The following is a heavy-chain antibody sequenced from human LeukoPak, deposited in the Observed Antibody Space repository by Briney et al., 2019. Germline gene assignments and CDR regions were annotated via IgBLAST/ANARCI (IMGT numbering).Heavy chain of an antibody. V-gene: IGHV3-23*01. CDR3: AKNNSARDGMDV. CDR2: ISGSGSAT. D-gene: IGHD2/OR15-2a*01. CDR1: GFRFSTFA. J-gene: IGHJ6*02. Sequence: GASLRLSCAASGFRFSTFAMSWVRQAPGKGLEWVSGISGSGSATYYADFVKGRFTISRDNSKNTLYLQMNSLRADDKAVYYCAKNNSARDGMDVWGQGTTVTVSS.